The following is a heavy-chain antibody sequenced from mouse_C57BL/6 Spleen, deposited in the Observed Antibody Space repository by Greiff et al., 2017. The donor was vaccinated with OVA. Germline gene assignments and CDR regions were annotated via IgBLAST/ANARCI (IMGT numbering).Heavy chain of an antibody. CDR1: GYTFTDYE. CDR2: IDPETGGT. CDR3: TRSNFFAY. J-gene: IGHJ3*01. Sequence: VQVVESGAELVRPGASVTLSCKASGYTFTDYEMHWVKQTPVHGLEWIGAIDPETGGTAYNQKFKGKAILTADKSSSTAYMELRSLPSEDSAVYYCTRSNFFAYWGQGTLVTVSA. V-gene: IGHV1-15*01.